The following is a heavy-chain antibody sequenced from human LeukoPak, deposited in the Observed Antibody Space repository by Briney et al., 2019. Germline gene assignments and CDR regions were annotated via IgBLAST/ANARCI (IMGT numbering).Heavy chain of an antibody. CDR2: ISSLSGTI. CDR3: ARQWYSSSRPHFSYYYYYLDV. Sequence: GGSLRLSCAASGFTFSSYEMNWVRQAPGKGLEWVSYISSLSGTIYYADSVKGRFTISRDNAKNSLYLQMDSLRAEDTAVYYCARQWYSSSRPHFSYYYYYLDVWGKGTTVTVSS. D-gene: IGHD6-13*01. V-gene: IGHV3-48*01. CDR1: GFTFSSYE. J-gene: IGHJ6*03.